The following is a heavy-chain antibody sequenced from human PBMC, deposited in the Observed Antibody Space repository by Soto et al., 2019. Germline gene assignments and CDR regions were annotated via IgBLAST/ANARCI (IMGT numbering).Heavy chain of an antibody. D-gene: IGHD1-26*01. CDR3: ARVLVGATPVDY. Sequence: ASVKVSCKASGYTFTSYAMHWVRQAPGQRLEWMGWINAGNGNTKYSQKFQGRVTITRDTSASTAYMELSSLRSEDTAAYYCARVLVGATPVDYWGQGTLVTVSS. J-gene: IGHJ4*02. CDR1: GYTFTSYA. V-gene: IGHV1-3*01. CDR2: INAGNGNT.